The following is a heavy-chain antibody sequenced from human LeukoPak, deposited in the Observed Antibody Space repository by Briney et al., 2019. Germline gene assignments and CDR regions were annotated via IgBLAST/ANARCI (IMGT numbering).Heavy chain of an antibody. CDR2: IDEHGFKT. Sequence: GGSLRLSCAASGFMFSSYWMVWVRQAPGKWLEWVASIDEHGFKTYYAASVTGLFTISKDTAKNSLDLQMNSLRAEDTALYYCARDGITCTRDYWGQGALVTVSS. CDR1: GFMFSSYW. D-gene: IGHD1-7*01. V-gene: IGHV3-7*01. CDR3: ARDGITCTRDY. J-gene: IGHJ4*02.